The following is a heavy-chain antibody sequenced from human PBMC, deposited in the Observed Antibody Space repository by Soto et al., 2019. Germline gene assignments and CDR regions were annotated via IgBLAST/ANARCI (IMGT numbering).Heavy chain of an antibody. Sequence: QVQLVQSGAEVKKPGASVKVSCKTSGYSFTSHYLHWVRQAPGQGLEWMGMINPSVGSPKYAQNFQGRLTMARDTSTSTVYMELSSLRSEDTAVYYCARPPCLTTRCYSGGFDFWGQGTLVTVSS. V-gene: IGHV1-46*01. D-gene: IGHD2-2*01. J-gene: IGHJ4*02. CDR1: GYSFTSHY. CDR3: ARPPCLTTRCYSGGFDF. CDR2: INPSVGSP.